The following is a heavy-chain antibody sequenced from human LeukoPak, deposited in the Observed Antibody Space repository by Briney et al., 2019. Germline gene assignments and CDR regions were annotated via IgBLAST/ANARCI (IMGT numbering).Heavy chain of an antibody. D-gene: IGHD2-2*01. CDR1: GFTFSSYA. V-gene: IGHV3-64*01. CDR3: ARDDCSSTSCYVRSLGY. CDR2: ISSNGGST. J-gene: IGHJ4*02. Sequence: PGGSLRLSCAASGFTFSSYAMHWVRQAPGKGLEYVSAISSNGGSTYYANSVKGRFTISRGNSKNTLYLQMGSLRAEDMAVYYCARDDCSSTSCYVRSLGYWGQGTLVTVSS.